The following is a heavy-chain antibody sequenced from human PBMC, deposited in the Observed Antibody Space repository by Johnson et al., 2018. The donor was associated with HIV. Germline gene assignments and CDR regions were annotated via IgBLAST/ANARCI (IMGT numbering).Heavy chain of an antibody. J-gene: IGHJ3*02. Sequence: MLLVVSGGGLVQPGGSLRLSCVASGFTFSSYDMHWVRQTTGKGLEWVSVIGAAGDTYYRDSVKGRFTISRENAKNSLYRQMTTLRAEDTAVYYCVRGSGSYYLVKGAFDIWGQGTMVTVSS. D-gene: IGHD1-26*01. CDR2: IGAAGDT. V-gene: IGHV3-13*01. CDR3: VRGSGSYYLVKGAFDI. CDR1: GFTFSSYD.